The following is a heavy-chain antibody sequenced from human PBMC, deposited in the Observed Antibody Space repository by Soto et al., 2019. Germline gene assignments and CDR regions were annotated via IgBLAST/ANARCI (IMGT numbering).Heavy chain of an antibody. Sequence: QVQLQQWGAGLLKPSETLSLTCAVYGGSFSGYYWNWIRQPPGKGLEWIGEINHSGSTNYNPSLKSRVTLSVDTSQNQFSLKLSSVTAADTAVYSCARGWGRIFDYWGQGTLVTVSS. CDR1: GGSFSGYY. V-gene: IGHV4-34*01. CDR3: ARGWGRIFDY. CDR2: INHSGST. D-gene: IGHD7-27*01. J-gene: IGHJ4*02.